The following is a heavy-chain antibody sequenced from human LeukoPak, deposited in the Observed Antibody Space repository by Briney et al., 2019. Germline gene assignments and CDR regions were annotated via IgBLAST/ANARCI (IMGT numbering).Heavy chain of an antibody. CDR2: IYHSGNT. CDR3: ARQLYCTNGVCYPDAFDI. Sequence: SETLSLTCAVSGYSISSGYYWGWIRQPPGKGLEWIGSIYHSGNTYYNPSLKSRVTISVDTSKNQFSLKLSPVTAADAAVYYCARQLYCTNGVCYPDAFDIWGQGTMVTVSS. D-gene: IGHD2-8*01. CDR1: GYSISSGYY. J-gene: IGHJ3*02. V-gene: IGHV4-38-2*01.